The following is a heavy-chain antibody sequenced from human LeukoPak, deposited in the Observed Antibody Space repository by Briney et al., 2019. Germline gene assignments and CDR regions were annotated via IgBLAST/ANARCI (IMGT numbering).Heavy chain of an antibody. Sequence: SQTLSLTCTVSGGSISSGSYYWSWVRQPAGKGLEWIGRIYTSGSTNYNPSLNSRVTISVDTSKNPFSLKLSSVTAADTAVYYCARDKLGYCSSTSCATRGFDYWGQGTLVTVSS. V-gene: IGHV4-61*02. CDR3: ARDKLGYCSSTSCATRGFDY. D-gene: IGHD2-2*01. CDR2: IYTSGST. J-gene: IGHJ4*02. CDR1: GGSISSGSYY.